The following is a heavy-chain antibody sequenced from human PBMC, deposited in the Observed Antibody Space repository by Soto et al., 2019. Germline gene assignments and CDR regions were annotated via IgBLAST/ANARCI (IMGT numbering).Heavy chain of an antibody. CDR1: GFTFSSYA. Sequence: GPLGLSCSASGFTFSSYAMHWVRQAPGKGLEYVSGISSNGGSTYYADSVKGRFTISRDNSKNTLYLQMNSLRAEDTAVYYCARDRSSSWYPTVTLYRTYYYYGMDVWGQGTKVTVSS. J-gene: IGHJ6*02. CDR2: ISSNGGST. V-gene: IGHV3-64*04. D-gene: IGHD6-13*01. CDR3: ARDRSSSWYPTVTLYRTYYYYGMDV.